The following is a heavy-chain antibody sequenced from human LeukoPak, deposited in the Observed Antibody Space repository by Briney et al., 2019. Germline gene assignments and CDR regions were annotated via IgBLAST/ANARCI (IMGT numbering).Heavy chain of an antibody. Sequence: PGGSLRLSSSASEFTFSSYPLHWVRQAPGKGLEYVSAIISNGVSTYYPASLRGRVTISRDNSMNTLYLHMSSMRAEDTAVYYCVKDRRVAVAGIFDFWGQGTLVTVSS. J-gene: IGHJ4*02. CDR1: EFTFSSYP. D-gene: IGHD6-19*01. V-gene: IGHV3-64D*09. CDR2: IISNGVST. CDR3: VKDRRVAVAGIFDF.